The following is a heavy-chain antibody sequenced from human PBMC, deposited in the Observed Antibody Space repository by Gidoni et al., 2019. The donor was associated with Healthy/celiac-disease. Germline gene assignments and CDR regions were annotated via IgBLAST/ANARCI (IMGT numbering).Heavy chain of an antibody. CDR2: IYSSGST. CDR1: GGSISSRSYY. Sequence: QLQLQEAGPGLVKPSDTLSLTCTVSGGSISSRSYYWGWIRQPPGKGLACVGSIYSSGSTHYNPSLKSRVTISVDTSKHQFSLKLSPVTAADTAVYYCARQKGLYASSIWGQGTMVTVSS. J-gene: IGHJ3*02. D-gene: IGHD3-16*01. V-gene: IGHV4-39*01. CDR3: ARQKGLYASSI.